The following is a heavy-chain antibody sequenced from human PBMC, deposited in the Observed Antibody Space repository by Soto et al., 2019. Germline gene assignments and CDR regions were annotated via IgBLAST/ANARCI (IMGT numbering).Heavy chain of an antibody. D-gene: IGHD3-16*01. V-gene: IGHV4-39*01. CDR2: MHYTGET. Sequence: QLQLQESGPGLVQPSETLSLTCTVSGDSVISDHYYWAWIRQPPGKGLEWIGNMHYTGETYQNPSLRSRVTTFVDTSENQVSLKLTSVTAADTAMYYCARQGGNKFDYWGQGTLVTVSS. CDR3: ARQGGNKFDY. CDR1: GDSVISDHYY. J-gene: IGHJ4*02.